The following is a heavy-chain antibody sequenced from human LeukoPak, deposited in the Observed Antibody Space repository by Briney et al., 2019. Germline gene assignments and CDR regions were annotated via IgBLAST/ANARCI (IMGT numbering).Heavy chain of an antibody. V-gene: IGHV3-23*01. CDR3: ANAPWSHGRFDS. CDR2: ISVSGGST. D-gene: IGHD3-3*01. Sequence: QAGGSLRLSCAASGFTFSNYAMSWVRQAPGKGLEWVSGISVSGGSTHYADSVKGRFTISRDNSKNTLYLQMNSLRAEDTAVYYCANAPWSHGRFDSWGQGTLVTVSS. J-gene: IGHJ4*02. CDR1: GFTFSNYA.